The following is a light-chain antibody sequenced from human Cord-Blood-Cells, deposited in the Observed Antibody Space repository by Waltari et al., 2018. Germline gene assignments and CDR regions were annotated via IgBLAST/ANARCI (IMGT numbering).Light chain of an antibody. Sequence: DIQMTHSPSSLSASVADRVTITCRASQSISSYLNWYQQKPGKAPKLLIYAASSLQSGVPSRFSGSGSGTDFTLTISSLQPEDFATYYCQQSYSTPRTFGQGTKVEIK. CDR3: QQSYSTPRT. CDR1: QSISSY. V-gene: IGKV1-39*01. CDR2: AAS. J-gene: IGKJ1*01.